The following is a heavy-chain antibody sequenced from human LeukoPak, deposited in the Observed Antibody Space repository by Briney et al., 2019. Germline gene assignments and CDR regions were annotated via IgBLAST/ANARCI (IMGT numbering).Heavy chain of an antibody. CDR1: GFTVSSNY. D-gene: IGHD1-26*01. V-gene: IGHV3-53*01. Sequence: GGSLRLSCAASGFTVSSNYMSWVRQAPGKGLEWVSGIYSGGSTYYADSVKGRFTISRDNSKNTLYLQMNSLRAEDTAVYYCARDLTEGSGSQGLFDYWGQGTLVTVSS. CDR2: IYSGGST. J-gene: IGHJ4*02. CDR3: ARDLTEGSGSQGLFDY.